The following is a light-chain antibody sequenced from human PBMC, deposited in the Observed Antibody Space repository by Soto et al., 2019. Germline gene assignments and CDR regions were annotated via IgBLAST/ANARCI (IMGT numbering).Light chain of an antibody. CDR3: QQRSNWRT. CDR2: DAS. Sequence: EIVLTQTPGTLSLSPGERATLSCRASQSVSSYLAWYQQKPGQDPRLLIYDASNRAAGISPRFSGGGSGTDFTLTISSLEPEDFAVYYCQQRSNWRTFGQGSMGDIK. CDR1: QSVSSY. J-gene: IGKJ1*01. V-gene: IGKV3-11*01.